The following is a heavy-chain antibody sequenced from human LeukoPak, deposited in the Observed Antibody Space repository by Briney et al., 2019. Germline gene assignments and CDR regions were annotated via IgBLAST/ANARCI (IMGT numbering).Heavy chain of an antibody. CDR1: GFTFSNYW. Sequence: PGGSLRLSCAASGFTFSNYWMHWVRQVPGKGLVWVSRISSDGITTSYADSVKGRFTISRDNAKNTLYLQMNSLRVEDTAVYYCVRIRERRSDLNDYWGQGTLVTVSS. V-gene: IGHV3-74*01. D-gene: IGHD1-1*01. CDR3: VRIRERRSDLNDY. J-gene: IGHJ4*02. CDR2: ISSDGITT.